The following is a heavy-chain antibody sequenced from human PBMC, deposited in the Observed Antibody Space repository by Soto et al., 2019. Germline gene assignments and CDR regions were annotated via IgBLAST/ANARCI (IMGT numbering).Heavy chain of an antibody. CDR2: IYYSGST. V-gene: IGHV4-59*08. CDR3: ARRTLRYGDYVGYYYYGMDV. Sequence: PSETLSLTCTVSGGSISSYYWSWIRQPPGKGLEWIGYIYYSGSTNYNPSLKSRVTISVDTSKNQFSLKLSSVTAADTAVYYCARRTLRYGDYVGYYYYGMDVWGQGTTVTVSS. CDR1: GGSISSYY. D-gene: IGHD4-17*01. J-gene: IGHJ6*02.